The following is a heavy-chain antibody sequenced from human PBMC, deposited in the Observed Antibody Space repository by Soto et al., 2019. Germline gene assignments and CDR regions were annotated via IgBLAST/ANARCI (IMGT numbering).Heavy chain of an antibody. J-gene: IGHJ6*02. D-gene: IGHD5-12*01. CDR3: ARDPDSGYDPAYYFYGMDV. CDR2: IYPGDSDT. CDR1: GYSCTTYW. Sequence: GESLKIRCKGSGYSCTTYWIGWVRQMPGKGMEWMGIIYPGDSDTRYSPSFQGQVTISADKPINAAYLQWSSLKASDSAMYYCARDPDSGYDPAYYFYGMDVWGQGTTVTVSS. V-gene: IGHV5-51*04.